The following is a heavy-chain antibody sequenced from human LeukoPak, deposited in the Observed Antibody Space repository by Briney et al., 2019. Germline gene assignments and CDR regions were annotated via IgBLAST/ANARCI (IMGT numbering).Heavy chain of an antibody. J-gene: IGHJ4*02. D-gene: IGHD3-22*01. Sequence: GGSLRLSCAASGFTFTSYWMHWVRQAPGKGLVWVSLINSDGSTTKYADSVKGRFTISRDNSKNTLYLQMNSLRAEDTAVYYCAKFISPDYYDSSGSEYYFDYWGQGTLVTVSS. V-gene: IGHV3-74*03. CDR2: INSDGSTT. CDR1: GFTFTSYW. CDR3: AKFISPDYYDSSGSEYYFDY.